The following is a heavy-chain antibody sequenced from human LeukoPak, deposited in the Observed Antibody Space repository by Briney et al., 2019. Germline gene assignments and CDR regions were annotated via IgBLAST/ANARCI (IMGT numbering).Heavy chain of an antibody. CDR2: IYYSGST. CDR1: GGSISSSSYY. Sequence: SETLSLTCTVSGGSISSSSYYWGWIRQPPGKGLEWIVSIYYSGSTYYNPSLKSRVTISVDTSKNQFSLKLSSVTAADTAVYYCAREPGIAAADAFDIWGQGTMVTVSS. V-gene: IGHV4-39*07. J-gene: IGHJ3*02. CDR3: AREPGIAAADAFDI. D-gene: IGHD6-13*01.